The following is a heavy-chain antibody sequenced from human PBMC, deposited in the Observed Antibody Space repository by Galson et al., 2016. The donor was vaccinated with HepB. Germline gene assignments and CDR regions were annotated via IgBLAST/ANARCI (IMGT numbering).Heavy chain of an antibody. V-gene: IGHV3-64D*06. Sequence: SLRLSCAASGFTFSSYAMHWVRQAPGKGLEYVSAISSNGGSTYYADSVKGRFTISRDNSKNTLYLQMSSLRAEDTAVYYCVKNEYSSGWYFGAFDIWGQGTMVTGSS. CDR2: ISSNGGST. CDR1: GFTFSSYA. D-gene: IGHD6-19*01. J-gene: IGHJ3*02. CDR3: VKNEYSSGWYFGAFDI.